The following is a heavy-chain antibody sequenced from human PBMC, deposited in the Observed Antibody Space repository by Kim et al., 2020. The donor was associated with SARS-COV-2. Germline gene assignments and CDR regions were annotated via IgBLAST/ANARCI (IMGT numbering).Heavy chain of an antibody. CDR2: INHSGST. D-gene: IGHD3-3*01. CDR1: GGSFSGYY. Sequence: SETLSLTCAVYGGSFSGYYWSWIRQAPGKGLEWIGEINHSGSTNYNPSLKSRVTISVDTSKNKFSLKLSSVTAADTAVYYCARGGGIRFLEWLLSKPNW. CDR3: ARGGGIRFLEWLLSKPNW. J-gene: IGHJ5*01. V-gene: IGHV4-34*01.